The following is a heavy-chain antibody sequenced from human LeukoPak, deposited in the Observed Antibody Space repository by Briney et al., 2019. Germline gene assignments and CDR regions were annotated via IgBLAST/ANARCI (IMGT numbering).Heavy chain of an antibody. Sequence: GESLKISCKGSGYNFTTYWIVWVRQIPGEGLQWMGIIYPGDSNTRYSPSFQGQVTISADKSISTAYLQWSSLKASDTAMYYCTRPPPNLKHDGFDIWGQGTMVTVSS. CDR2: IYPGDSNT. J-gene: IGHJ3*02. V-gene: IGHV5-51*01. CDR3: TRPPPNLKHDGFDI. D-gene: IGHD2-8*01. CDR1: GYNFTTYW.